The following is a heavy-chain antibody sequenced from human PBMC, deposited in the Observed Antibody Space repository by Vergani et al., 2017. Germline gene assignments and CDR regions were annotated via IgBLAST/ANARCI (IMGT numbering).Heavy chain of an antibody. J-gene: IGHJ5*02. CDR1: GGPISSSSYY. Sequence: QLQLQASGPGLVKPSETLSLTCTVSGGPISSSSYYWGWIRQPPGKGLEWIGSIYYSVSTYYNPSLKSRITISVNTSKNQFSLRLSSVTAADTAVYDCASLIPRITFGGERGWFDPWGQGTLVTVSS. CDR2: IYYSVST. D-gene: IGHD3-16*01. CDR3: ASLIPRITFGGERGWFDP. V-gene: IGHV4-39*01.